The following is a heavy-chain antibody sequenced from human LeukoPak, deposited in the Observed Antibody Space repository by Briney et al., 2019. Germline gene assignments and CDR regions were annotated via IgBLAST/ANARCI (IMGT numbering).Heavy chain of an antibody. V-gene: IGHV4-4*07. CDR3: ARHWWYADYMNWFDP. CDR2: IYTSGST. CDR1: GGSISSYY. J-gene: IGHJ5*02. D-gene: IGHD2-8*02. Sequence: KPSETLSLTCTVSGGSISSYYWSWIRQPAGKGLEWIGRIYTSGSTNYNPSLKSRVTISVDTSKNRFSLKLSSVTAADTAVYYCARHWWYADYMNWFDPWGQGTLVTVSS.